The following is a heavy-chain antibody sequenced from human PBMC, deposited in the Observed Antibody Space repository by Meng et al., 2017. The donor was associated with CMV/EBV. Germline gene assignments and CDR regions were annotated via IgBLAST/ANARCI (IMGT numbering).Heavy chain of an antibody. CDR1: GFTFSGYW. D-gene: IGHD3-3*02. V-gene: IGHV3-7*01. Sequence: GGSLRLSCAASGFTFSGYWMSWVRQAPGKGLEWVANIKQDGSEKYYVDSVKGRFTISRDNAKNSLYLQMNSLRAEDTAVYYCARHEHWDALDIWGQGTMVTVSS. J-gene: IGHJ3*02. CDR2: IKQDGSEK. CDR3: ARHEHWDALDI.